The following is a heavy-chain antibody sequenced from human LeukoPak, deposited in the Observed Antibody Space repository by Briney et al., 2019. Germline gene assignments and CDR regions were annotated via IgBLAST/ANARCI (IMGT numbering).Heavy chain of an antibody. Sequence: PGGSLRLSCAASGFTFSSYWMHWVRQAPGKGLVWVSRINSDGSSTSYADSVKGRFTISRDNAKNTLYLQMNSLRAEDTAVYYCERVRYCGGDCHYFDYWGQGTLVTVSS. CDR3: ERVRYCGGDCHYFDY. V-gene: IGHV3-74*01. CDR1: GFTFSSYW. CDR2: INSDGSST. D-gene: IGHD2-21*01. J-gene: IGHJ4*02.